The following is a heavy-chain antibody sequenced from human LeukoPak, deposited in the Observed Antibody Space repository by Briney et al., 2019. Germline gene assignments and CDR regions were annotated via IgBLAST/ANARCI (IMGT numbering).Heavy chain of an antibody. CDR1: GFTFSSYA. J-gene: IGHJ6*03. CDR3: ARVRGSSLYYYYMDV. D-gene: IGHD6-13*01. V-gene: IGHV3-30-3*01. Sequence: PGRSLRLSCAASGFTFSSYAMHWVRQAPGKGLEWVAVISYDGSNKYYADSVKGRFTISRDNSKNTLYLQMNSLRAEDTAVYYCARVRGSSLYYYYMDVWGKGITVTVSS. CDR2: ISYDGSNK.